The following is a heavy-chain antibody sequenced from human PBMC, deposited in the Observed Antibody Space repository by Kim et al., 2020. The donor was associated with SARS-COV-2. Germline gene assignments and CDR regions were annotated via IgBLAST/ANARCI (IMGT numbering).Heavy chain of an antibody. CDR1: GFTFSDYY. V-gene: IGHV3-11*05. Sequence: GGSLRLSCAASGFTFSDYYMSWIRQAPGKGLEWVSYISSSSSYTNYADSVKGRFTISRDNAKNSLYLQMNSLRAEDTAVYYCARGPRSGSIRFLEWPLGAGDDYWGQGTLVTVSS. CDR2: ISSSSSYT. D-gene: IGHD3-3*01. CDR3: ARGPRSGSIRFLEWPLGAGDDY. J-gene: IGHJ4*02.